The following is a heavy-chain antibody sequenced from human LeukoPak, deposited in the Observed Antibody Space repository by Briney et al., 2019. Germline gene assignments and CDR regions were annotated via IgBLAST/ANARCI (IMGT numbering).Heavy chain of an antibody. Sequence: PGGSLRLSCAASGFTFSSYAMSWIRQPPGKGLEWIGEINHSGSTNYNPSLKSRVTISVDTSKNQFSLKLSSVTAADTAVYYCARGLPSYYDSSGFFDYWGQGTLVTVSS. CDR1: GFTFSSYA. CDR2: INHSGST. V-gene: IGHV4-34*01. D-gene: IGHD3-22*01. J-gene: IGHJ4*02. CDR3: ARGLPSYYDSSGFFDY.